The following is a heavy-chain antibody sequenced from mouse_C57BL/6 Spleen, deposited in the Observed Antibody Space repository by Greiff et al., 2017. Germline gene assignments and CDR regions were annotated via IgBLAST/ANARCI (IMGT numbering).Heavy chain of an antibody. Sequence: QVQLQQSGAELVRPGASVTLSCKASGYTFTDYEMHWVKQTPVHGLEWIGAIDPETGGTAYNQKFKGKAILTADKSSSTAYMELRSLTSEDSAVYYCTRWTYGRLEGDYWGQGTTLTVSS. J-gene: IGHJ2*01. V-gene: IGHV1-15*01. CDR1: GYTFTDYE. D-gene: IGHD1-1*02. CDR2: IDPETGGT. CDR3: TRWTYGRLEGDY.